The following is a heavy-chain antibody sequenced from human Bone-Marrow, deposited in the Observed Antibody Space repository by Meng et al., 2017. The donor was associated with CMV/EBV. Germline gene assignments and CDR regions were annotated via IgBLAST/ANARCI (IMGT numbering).Heavy chain of an antibody. J-gene: IGHJ3*02. CDR3: ARDAYYYDSSGYYYRIFDI. CDR1: GGSISSYY. CDR2: IYHSGST. Sequence: SETLSLTCTVSGGSISSYYWSWIRQPPGKGLEWIGYIYHSGSTNYNPSLKSRVTISVDTSKNQFSLKLSSVTAADTAVYYCARDAYYYDSSGYYYRIFDIWGQGTMVTVSS. D-gene: IGHD3-22*01. V-gene: IGHV4-59*01.